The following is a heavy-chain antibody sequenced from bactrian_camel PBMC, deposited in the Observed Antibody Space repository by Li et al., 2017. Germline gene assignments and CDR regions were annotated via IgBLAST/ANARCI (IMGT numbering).Heavy chain of an antibody. D-gene: IGHD1*01. V-gene: IGHV3S6*01. CDR3: AAKRSQTSLYCNTGRMVGSYAY. Sequence: VQLVESGGGSVQAGGSLRLSCGASGSIYGDACVGWFRQATGKEREWIASIYRPGGNTFADDSVKGRFTISQDNAKNVMSLEMNDLKPEDTAMYYCAAKRSQTSLYCNTGRMVGSYAYWGQGTQVTVS. J-gene: IGHJ4*01. CDR1: GSIYGDAC. CDR2: IYRPGGNT.